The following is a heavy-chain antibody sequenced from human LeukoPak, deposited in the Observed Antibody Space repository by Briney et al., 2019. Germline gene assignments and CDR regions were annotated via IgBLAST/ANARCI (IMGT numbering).Heavy chain of an antibody. D-gene: IGHD1-26*01. Sequence: GGSLRLSCAASGFTFTSYGMHWVRQAPGKGLEWVAFIQYDGSKRYYEDSVKGRFSISRDNSKYTLYLQMNSLRAEDTAVYYCAKDLRDWSYLIEYWGQGTLVTVSS. CDR1: GFTFTSYG. J-gene: IGHJ4*02. CDR2: IQYDGSKR. V-gene: IGHV3-30*02. CDR3: AKDLRDWSYLIEY.